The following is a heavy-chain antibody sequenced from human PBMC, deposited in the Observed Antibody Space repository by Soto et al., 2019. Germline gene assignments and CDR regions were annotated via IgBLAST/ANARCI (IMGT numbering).Heavy chain of an antibody. CDR2: IYYTGNT. V-gene: IGHV4-30-4*01. J-gene: IGHJ4*02. Sequence: SETLSLTCTVSAGSINSGDYYWSWIRQPPGKGLEWIGYIYYTGNTYYNPSLKSRVTMSVDTSKNQFSLKLSSVTAADTAVYYCARVQYSSTYYYVSDFDYWGQGTLVTVSS. CDR3: ARVQYSSTYYYVSDFDY. CDR1: AGSINSGDYY. D-gene: IGHD3-22*01.